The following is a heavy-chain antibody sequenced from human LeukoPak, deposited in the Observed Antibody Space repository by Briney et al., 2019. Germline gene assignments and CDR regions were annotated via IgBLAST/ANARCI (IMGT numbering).Heavy chain of an antibody. CDR2: ISAYNGNT. Sequence: GASVNVSCKASGYTFTSYGVSWVRQAPGQGLEWMGWISAYNGNTNYAQKLQGRVTMTTDTSTSTAYMELRSLRSDDTAVYYCARDVLVAVAGYYMDVWGKGTTVTVSS. CDR3: ARDVLVAVAGYYMDV. V-gene: IGHV1-18*01. J-gene: IGHJ6*03. CDR1: GYTFTSYG. D-gene: IGHD6-19*01.